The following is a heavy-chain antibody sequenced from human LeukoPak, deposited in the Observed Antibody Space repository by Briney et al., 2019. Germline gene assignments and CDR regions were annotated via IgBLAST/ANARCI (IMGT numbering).Heavy chain of an antibody. CDR1: GFTFSSYG. V-gene: IGHV3-33*01. CDR3: ASGGNSSRSTSIEYWFDP. Sequence: GGSLRLSCAASGFTFSSYGMHWVRQAPGKGLEWVAVIWYDGSNKYYADSVKGRFTISRDNSKNTLYLQMSSLRAEDTAVYYWASGGNSSRSTSIEYWFDPWGQGALVTVSS. CDR2: IWYDGSNK. D-gene: IGHD2-2*01. J-gene: IGHJ5*02.